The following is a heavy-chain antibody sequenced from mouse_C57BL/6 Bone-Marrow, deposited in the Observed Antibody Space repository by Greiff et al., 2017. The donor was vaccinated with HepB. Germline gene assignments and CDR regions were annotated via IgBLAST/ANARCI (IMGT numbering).Heavy chain of an antibody. D-gene: IGHD4-1*01. CDR1: GFTFSNYW. V-gene: IGHV6-3*01. Sequence: EVQGVESGGGLVQPGGSMKLSCVASGFTFSNYWMNWVRQSPEKGLEWVAQIRLKSDNYATHYAESVTGRFTISRDDSKSSVYLQMNNLRAEDTGIYYCTGVGLAYWGQGTLVTVSA. CDR2: IRLKSDNYAT. CDR3: TGVGLAY. J-gene: IGHJ3*01.